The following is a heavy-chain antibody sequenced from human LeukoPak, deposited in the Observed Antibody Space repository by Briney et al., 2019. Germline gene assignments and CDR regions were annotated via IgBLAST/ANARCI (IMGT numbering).Heavy chain of an antibody. V-gene: IGHV3-48*03. D-gene: IGHD3-22*01. CDR1: GFTFSSYE. J-gene: IGHJ4*02. CDR2: ISSSGSTI. CDR3: ARDGGVGYFDSSNFYDY. Sequence: PGGSLRLSCAASGFTFSSYEMNWVRQAPGKGLEWVSYISSSGSTIYYADSVKGRFTISRDNAKNSLYLQMNSLRAEDTAVYYCARDGGVGYFDSSNFYDYWGQGTLVTVSS.